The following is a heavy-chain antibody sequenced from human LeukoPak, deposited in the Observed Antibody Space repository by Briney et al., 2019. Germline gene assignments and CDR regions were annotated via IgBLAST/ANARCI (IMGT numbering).Heavy chain of an antibody. CDR2: INPNSGGT. V-gene: IGHV1-2*06. Sequence: ASVKVSCKASGYPFSAHFLNWVRQAPGQGLEWMGRINPNSGGTNYAQKFQGRVTMTRDTSISTAYMELSRLRSDDTAVYYCARGSDFDYWGQGTLVTVSS. J-gene: IGHJ4*02. CDR1: GYPFSAHF. CDR3: ARGSDFDY.